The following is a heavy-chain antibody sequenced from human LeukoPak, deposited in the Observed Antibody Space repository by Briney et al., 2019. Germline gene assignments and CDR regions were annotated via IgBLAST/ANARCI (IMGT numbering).Heavy chain of an antibody. D-gene: IGHD2-2*01. CDR1: GYSIISGSY. CDR2: IYHSGTT. J-gene: IGHJ5*02. V-gene: IGHV4-38-2*02. CDR3: ARSKAHLSTSWYGTWFDP. Sequence: SETLSLTCTVSGYSIISGSYWAWIRQPPGKGLEWIGHIYHSGTTSYNLSLKSRVTISVDTSKNQLSLKLSSVTAADTAVYYCARSKAHLSTSWYGTWFDPWGQGTLVTVSS.